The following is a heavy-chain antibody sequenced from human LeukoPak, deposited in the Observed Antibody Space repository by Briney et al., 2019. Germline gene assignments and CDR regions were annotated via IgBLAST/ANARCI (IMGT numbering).Heavy chain of an antibody. CDR1: GFSFSSYS. CDR3: ARPSGYYAFDS. CDR2: ITSGSRYL. D-gene: IGHD3-22*01. J-gene: IGHJ4*02. Sequence: GGSLRLSCEASGFSFSSYSMDWVRQAPGKGLEWVASITSGSRYLYYGDSVKGRFTVSRGNTKNSLHLQMNSLRVDDTAVYYCARPSGYYAFDSWAREPWSPSPQ. V-gene: IGHV3-21*06.